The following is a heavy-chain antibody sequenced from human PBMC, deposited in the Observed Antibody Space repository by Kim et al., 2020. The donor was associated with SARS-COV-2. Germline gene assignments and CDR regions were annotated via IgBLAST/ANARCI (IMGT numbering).Heavy chain of an antibody. Sequence: SGTLSLTCTFSGGSISSGSYHWGWIRQPPGMGLEWIGSIYYGATTYYNPSLTSRVTISVDTSKNQFPLKVNSVTATDTAVYYCARLGIETAMGTRPENYYMDVWGKGTTVTVSS. D-gene: IGHD5-18*01. V-gene: IGHV4-39*01. J-gene: IGHJ6*03. CDR1: GGSISSGSYH. CDR2: IYYGATT. CDR3: ARLGIETAMGTRPENYYMDV.